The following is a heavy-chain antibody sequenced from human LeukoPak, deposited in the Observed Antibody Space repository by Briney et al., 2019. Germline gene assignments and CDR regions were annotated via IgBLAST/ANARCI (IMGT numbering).Heavy chain of an antibody. Sequence: ASVKVSCKAPGGTFSSYAISWVRQAPGQGLEWMGGIIPIFGTANYAQKFQGRVTITADESTSTAYMELSSLRSEDTAVYYCASGTTIYCYYMDVWGKGTTVTVSS. CDR2: IIPIFGTA. D-gene: IGHD1-1*01. CDR1: GGTFSSYA. CDR3: ASGTTIYCYYMDV. J-gene: IGHJ6*03. V-gene: IGHV1-69*13.